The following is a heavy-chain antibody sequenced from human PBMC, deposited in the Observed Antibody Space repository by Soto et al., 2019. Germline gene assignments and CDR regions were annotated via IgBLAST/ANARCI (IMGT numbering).Heavy chain of an antibody. CDR3: ARGGNQLEY. J-gene: IGHJ4*02. V-gene: IGHV5-51*01. CDR1: GYTFTSYW. D-gene: IGHD6-25*01. Sequence: ESLKLSCKGSGYTFTSYWIAWVRQLPGKGLEWLGSVYPGDSDRRDNPTFQGHVTMSVDKSSNTVYLQWSSLNASDTAMYYCARGGNQLEYWGQGVLVTVSS. CDR2: VYPGDSDR.